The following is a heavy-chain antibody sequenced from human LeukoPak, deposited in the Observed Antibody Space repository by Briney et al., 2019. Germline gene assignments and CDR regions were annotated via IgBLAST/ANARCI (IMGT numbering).Heavy chain of an antibody. D-gene: IGHD2-15*01. V-gene: IGHV4-34*01. CDR3: ARSGGTSARVNAFDI. J-gene: IGHJ3*02. Sequence: GSLRLSCAASGFTFSSYWMSWIRQPPGKGLEWIGEINHSGSTNYNPSLKSRVTISVDTSKNQFSLKLSSVTAADTAVYYCARSGGTSARVNAFDIWGQGTMVTVSS. CDR2: INHSGST. CDR1: GFTFSSYW.